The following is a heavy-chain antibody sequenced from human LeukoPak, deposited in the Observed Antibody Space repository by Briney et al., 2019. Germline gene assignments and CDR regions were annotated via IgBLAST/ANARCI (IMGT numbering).Heavy chain of an antibody. CDR1: GYTFTSYG. V-gene: IGHV1-18*01. J-gene: IGHJ4*02. Sequence: ASVKVSCKASGYTFTSYGISWVRQAPGQGLEWMGWISAYNGNTNYAQKLQGRVTMTTDTSTSTAYMELRSLRSDDTAVYYCARVYYDSSGYYHHFDYWGQGTLVTVSS. CDR3: ARVYYDSSGYYHHFDY. CDR2: ISAYNGNT. D-gene: IGHD3-22*01.